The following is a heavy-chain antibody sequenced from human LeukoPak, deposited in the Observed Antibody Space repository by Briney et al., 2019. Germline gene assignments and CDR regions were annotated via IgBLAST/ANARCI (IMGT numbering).Heavy chain of an antibody. Sequence: SETLSLTCTVSGASISTGSYCWSWIRQPAGKGLEWIGRVYTSGSTNYNPSLKSRVTISVDTSKNQFSLKLSSVTAADTAVYYCARGLVSSGWSAYFDYWGQGTLVTVSS. CDR1: GASISTGSYC. V-gene: IGHV4-61*02. CDR2: VYTSGST. J-gene: IGHJ4*02. CDR3: ARGLVSSGWSAYFDY. D-gene: IGHD6-19*01.